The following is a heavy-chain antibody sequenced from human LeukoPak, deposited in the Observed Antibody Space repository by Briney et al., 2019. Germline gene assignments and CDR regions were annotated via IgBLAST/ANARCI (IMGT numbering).Heavy chain of an antibody. CDR2: ITGGSTTI. D-gene: IGHD4-17*01. V-gene: IGHV3-48*01. Sequence: GGSLRLSCAASGFTFRSYNMNWVRQAPGKGLEWVSYITGGSTTIYYADSVKGRFTISRDNAKNSLYLQMNSLRAEDTAVYYCARDYSTVTTFFDYWGQGTLVTVSS. J-gene: IGHJ4*02. CDR1: GFTFRSYN. CDR3: ARDYSTVTTFFDY.